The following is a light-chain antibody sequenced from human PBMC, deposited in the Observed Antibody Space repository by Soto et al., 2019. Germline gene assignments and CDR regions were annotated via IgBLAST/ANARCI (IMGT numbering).Light chain of an antibody. CDR2: SNS. Sequence: QSVLTQPPSASGTAGQRVTISCSGSSSNIGVNTVNWHQQLPGAAPRLLVCSNSQRPSGAADRFSHSKSGTSASLAISGLQTEDQAALSCAAWDDCLNGWVFGGGTKLTVL. V-gene: IGLV1-44*01. CDR3: AAWDDCLNGWV. CDR1: SSNIGVNT. J-gene: IGLJ3*02.